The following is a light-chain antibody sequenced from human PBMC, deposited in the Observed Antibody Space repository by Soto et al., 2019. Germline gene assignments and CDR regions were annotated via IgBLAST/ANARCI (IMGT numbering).Light chain of an antibody. Sequence: EIVMTQSPATLSVSPGERATLSCRASQSVSSNLAWYQQKPGQAPRLLIYGASTRATGIPDRFSGSGSGTHFTLTISRLEPEDFAVYYCQQYGSSPRFGQGTKVEIK. J-gene: IGKJ1*01. CDR2: GAS. CDR1: QSVSSN. V-gene: IGKV3-20*01. CDR3: QQYGSSPR.